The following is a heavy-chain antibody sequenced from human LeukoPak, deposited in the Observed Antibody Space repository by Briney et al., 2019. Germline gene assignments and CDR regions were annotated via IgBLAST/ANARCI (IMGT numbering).Heavy chain of an antibody. CDR1: GGSLGSSSYY. CDR2: IYYSGST. V-gene: IGHV4-39*01. Sequence: PSETLSLTCTVSGGSLGSSSYYWGWIRLPPGKGLEWVGSIYYSGSTYYNPSLKSRVTISVDTSKNQFSLKLSSVTAADTAVYYCARLLYYYDSSGYYSFDYWGQGTLVTVSS. J-gene: IGHJ4*02. D-gene: IGHD3-22*01. CDR3: ARLLYYYDSSGYYSFDY.